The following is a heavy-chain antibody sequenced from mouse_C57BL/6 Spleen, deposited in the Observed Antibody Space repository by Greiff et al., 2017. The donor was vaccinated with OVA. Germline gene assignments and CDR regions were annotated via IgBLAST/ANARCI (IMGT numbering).Heavy chain of an antibody. CDR2: IHPNSGST. Sequence: QVQLQQPGAELVKPGASVKLSCKASGYTFTSYWMHWVKQRPGQGLEWIGMIHPNSGSTNYNEKFKSKATLTVDKSSSTDYMQVGSLASEDSAVYCCARGDVGAMDYWGQGTSVTVSS. CDR1: GYTFTSYW. CDR3: ARGDVGAMDY. J-gene: IGHJ4*01. V-gene: IGHV1-64*01.